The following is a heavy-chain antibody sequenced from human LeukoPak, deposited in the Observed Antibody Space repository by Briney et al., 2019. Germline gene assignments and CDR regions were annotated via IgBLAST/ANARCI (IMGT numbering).Heavy chain of an antibody. J-gene: IGHJ4*02. CDR1: GFTFSSYD. D-gene: IGHD3-9*01. Sequence: PGGSLRLSCGAYGFTFSSYDMHWVRQAPGKGVEWVAFIWCDGSNKYYADSVTARFTISRDNSKNTLFLQINSLRAEDTAVYYCARSQSSRQITIPNTRRYFDYWGQGVLVTVSS. V-gene: IGHV3-30*02. CDR2: IWCDGSNK. CDR3: ARSQSSRQITIPNTRRYFDY.